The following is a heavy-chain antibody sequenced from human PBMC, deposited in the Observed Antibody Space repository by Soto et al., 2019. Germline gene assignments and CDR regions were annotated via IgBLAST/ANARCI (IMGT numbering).Heavy chain of an antibody. D-gene: IGHD6-13*01. CDR2: IDWDDDK. J-gene: IGHJ4*02. CDR3: ARVQIAAAGQVLDY. CDR1: GFSLSTSGMC. Sequence: SGPMLVNPTQTLTLTCTFSGFSLSTSGMCVSWIRQPPGKALEWLARIDWDDDKYYSTSLKTRLTISKDTSKNQVVLTMTNMVPVDTATYYCARVQIAAAGQVLDYWGQGTLVTVSS. V-gene: IGHV2-70*11.